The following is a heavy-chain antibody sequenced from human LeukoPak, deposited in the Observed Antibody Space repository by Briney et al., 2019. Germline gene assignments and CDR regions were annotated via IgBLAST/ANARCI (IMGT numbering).Heavy chain of an antibody. CDR2: INHSGTT. D-gene: IGHD5-18*01. CDR1: GGSFSGYH. CDR3: ARQSHVDTSMVF. V-gene: IGHV4-34*01. J-gene: IGHJ4*02. Sequence: SETLSLTCAVYGGSFSGYHWSWIRQPPGKGLEWIGEINHSGTTNYNPSLKSRVTISVNTSKSQFSLKLSSVTAADTAVYYCARQSHVDTSMVFWGQGTLVTVSS.